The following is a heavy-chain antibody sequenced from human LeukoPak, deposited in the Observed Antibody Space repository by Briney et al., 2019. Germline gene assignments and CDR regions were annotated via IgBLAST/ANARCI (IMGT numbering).Heavy chain of an antibody. CDR2: IYPGDSDT. D-gene: IGHD4-17*01. CDR3: ARLRDGDFDY. Sequence: GESLKISCQGSGYSFTTYWIAWVRQMPGKGLEWMGIIYPGDSDTRYSPSFQGQVTISADRSISITYLQWSSLRASDTAMYYCARLRDGDFDYWGQGSLVTVFS. J-gene: IGHJ4*02. CDR1: GYSFTTYW. V-gene: IGHV5-51*01.